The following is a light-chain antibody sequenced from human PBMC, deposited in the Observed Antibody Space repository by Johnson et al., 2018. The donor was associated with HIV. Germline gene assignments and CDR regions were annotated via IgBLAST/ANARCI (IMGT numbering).Light chain of an antibody. CDR2: DNN. CDR1: SSNIGNNY. Sequence: QSVLTQPPSVSAAPGQKVTISCSGSSSNIGNNYVSWYQQVPGTAPKLLIYDNNKRPSGIPDRISGSKSGTSATLGITGLQTGDEADYYCKTWDSRLSVGHVFGTGTKVTVL. J-gene: IGLJ1*01. V-gene: IGLV1-51*01. CDR3: KTWDSRLSVGHV.